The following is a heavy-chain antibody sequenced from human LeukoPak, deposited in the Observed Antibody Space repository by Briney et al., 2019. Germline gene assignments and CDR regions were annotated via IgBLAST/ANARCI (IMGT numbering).Heavy chain of an antibody. J-gene: IGHJ1*01. D-gene: IGHD1-26*01. CDR2: IYYTGST. CDR3: ARDYRLTQLQH. V-gene: IGHV4-39*07. CDR1: AGSISTSSYY. Sequence: SETLSLTCTVFAGSISTSSYYWDWIRQPPGKGLEWIGSIYYTGSTYYNPSLKSRVTMSVDTSTNQFSMKLSSVTAADTAMYYCARDYRLTQLQHWGQGTLVTVSS.